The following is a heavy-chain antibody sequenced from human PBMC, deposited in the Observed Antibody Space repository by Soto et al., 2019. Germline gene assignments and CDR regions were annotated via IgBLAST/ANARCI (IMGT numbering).Heavy chain of an antibody. J-gene: IGHJ6*03. Sequence: GSLRLSCAASGFTFSSYAMSWVRQAPGKGLEWVSAISGSGGSTYYADSVKGRFTISRDNSKNTLYLQMNSLRAEDTAVYYCAKHPDDFWSGYHNYYYYYMDVWGKGTTVTVSS. CDR1: GFTFSSYA. V-gene: IGHV3-23*01. CDR2: ISGSGGST. CDR3: AKHPDDFWSGYHNYYYYYMDV. D-gene: IGHD3-3*01.